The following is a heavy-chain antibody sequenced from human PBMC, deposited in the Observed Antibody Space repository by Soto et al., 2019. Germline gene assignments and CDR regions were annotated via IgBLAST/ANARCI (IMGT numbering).Heavy chain of an antibody. V-gene: IGHV3-48*02. D-gene: IGHD5-12*01. CDR3: AREMATITEIDY. J-gene: IGHJ4*02. Sequence: EVQLVESGGGLVQPGGSLRLSCAASGFTFSTYSMNWVHQAPGKGLEWVSYISYGTNTIYYADSVKGRFTISRDNAKNSLYLQMNSLRDEDTAVYYCAREMATITEIDYWGQGTLVTVSS. CDR2: ISYGTNTI. CDR1: GFTFSTYS.